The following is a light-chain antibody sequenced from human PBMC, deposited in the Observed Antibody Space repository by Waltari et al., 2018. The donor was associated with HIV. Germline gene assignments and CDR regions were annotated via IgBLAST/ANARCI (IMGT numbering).Light chain of an antibody. CDR3: QQRSNWLFT. CDR2: DAS. CDR1: QSVSSY. J-gene: IGKJ4*01. Sequence: EIVLTQSPATLSLSPGERATLSCRASQSVSSYLAWYQQKPGQAPRLLIYDASNRATGIPARFSGSGSRTDFTLTISSLEPEDFAVYYCQQRSNWLFTFGGGTKVEIK. V-gene: IGKV3-11*01.